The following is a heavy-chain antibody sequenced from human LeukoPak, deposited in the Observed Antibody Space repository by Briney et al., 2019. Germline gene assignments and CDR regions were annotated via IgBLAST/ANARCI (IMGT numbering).Heavy chain of an antibody. J-gene: IGHJ6*02. D-gene: IGHD1-26*01. V-gene: IGHV4-34*01. Sequence: SETLSLTCAVSGGSLRGFFWSWIRQPPGKGLEWIGKINHSGATKYNPSLESRVIMSVDTSKNEFSLKLNSVTAADTAVYYCAGPGGXIXQGYYGMDVWGQGTTVTV. CDR1: GGSLRGFF. CDR2: INHSGAT. CDR3: AGPGGXIXQGYYGMDV.